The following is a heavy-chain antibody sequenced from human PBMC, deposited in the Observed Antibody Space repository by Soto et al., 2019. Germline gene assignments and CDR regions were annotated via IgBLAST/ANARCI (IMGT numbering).Heavy chain of an antibody. J-gene: IGHJ4*01. CDR1: GASITSSEW. CDR2: IYHGGTT. D-gene: IGHD3-16*01. Sequence: QVQLQESGPGLVMPSGTLSLTCAVSGASITSSEWWNWVRQPPGRGLEWIGEIYHGGTTIYNPSLKIRVTISMDESKNHFTLKMTSVTVADTAVYYCARDFKAPHDAWAFDYRRHGTLVTVSS. CDR3: ARDFKAPHDAWAFDY. V-gene: IGHV4-4*02.